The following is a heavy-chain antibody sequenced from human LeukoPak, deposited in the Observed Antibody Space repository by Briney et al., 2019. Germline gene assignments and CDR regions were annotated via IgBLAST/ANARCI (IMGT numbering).Heavy chain of an antibody. Sequence: ASVKVSCKASGYTFTGYYMHWVRQAPGQGLEWMGWINPNSGGTNYAQKFQGRVTVTRDTSISTAYMELSRLRSDDTAVYYCARPMQYYDILTGYYRVDAFDIWGQGTMVTVSS. CDR2: INPNSGGT. CDR1: GYTFTGYY. D-gene: IGHD3-9*01. J-gene: IGHJ3*02. V-gene: IGHV1-2*02. CDR3: ARPMQYYDILTGYYRVDAFDI.